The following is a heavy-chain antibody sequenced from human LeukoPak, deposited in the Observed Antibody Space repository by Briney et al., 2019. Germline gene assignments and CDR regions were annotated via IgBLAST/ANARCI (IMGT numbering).Heavy chain of an antibody. V-gene: IGHV3-23*01. CDR3: ARGLGSGSYSVDY. CDR2: ITGSGGST. J-gene: IGHJ4*02. CDR1: GFTVSSHY. D-gene: IGHD3-10*01. Sequence: GGSLRLSCAASGFTVSSHYMSWVRQAPGKGLEWVSTITGSGGSTYYADSVKGRFTISRDNSKNTLYLQMNSLRADDTAVYYCARGLGSGSYSVDYWGQGTLVTVSS.